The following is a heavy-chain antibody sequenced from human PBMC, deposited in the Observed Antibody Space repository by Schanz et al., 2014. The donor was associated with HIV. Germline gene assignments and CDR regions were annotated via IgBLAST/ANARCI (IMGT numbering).Heavy chain of an antibody. J-gene: IGHJ6*02. CDR1: GYTFTASY. Sequence: QVQLVQSGAEMKKPGASVRVSCKASGYTFTASYIHWVRQAPGQGPEWMGWIDPKIGGTQLAQKFQGRVTMTRDSSANTAYLEVSSLRSDDTAVYYCASREFGIYYYGLDVWGQGTAVTVSS. V-gene: IGHV1-2*02. D-gene: IGHD3-10*01. CDR2: IDPKIGGT. CDR3: ASREFGIYYYGLDV.